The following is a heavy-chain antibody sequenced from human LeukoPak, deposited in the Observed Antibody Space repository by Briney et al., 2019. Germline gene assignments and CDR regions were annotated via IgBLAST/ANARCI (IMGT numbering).Heavy chain of an antibody. CDR2: ISSSSSYI. V-gene: IGHV3-21*01. D-gene: IGHD3-16*02. Sequence: AGGSLRLSYAASGFTFSSYSMNWVRQAPGKGLEWVSSISSSSSYIYYADSVKGRFTISRDNAKNSLYLQMNSLRAEDTAVYYCARAIPISYYDYVWGSYRAGIDYWGQGTLVTVSS. J-gene: IGHJ4*02. CDR1: GFTFSSYS. CDR3: ARAIPISYYDYVWGSYRAGIDY.